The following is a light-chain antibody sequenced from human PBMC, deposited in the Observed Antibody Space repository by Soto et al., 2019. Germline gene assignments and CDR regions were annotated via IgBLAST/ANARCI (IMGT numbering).Light chain of an antibody. Sequence: DIQMTQSPASLSASIGARVSSICRASRRLGEYVNSSQQTLGKAPKPLIYGVSTSQSGVPSRFRGSGSGTDFPLTISSLQPEDFATPDCQQTNRGPYTFGQGTRLE. CDR2: GVS. CDR1: RRLGEY. V-gene: IGKV1-39*01. J-gene: IGKJ2*01. CDR3: QQTNRGPYT.